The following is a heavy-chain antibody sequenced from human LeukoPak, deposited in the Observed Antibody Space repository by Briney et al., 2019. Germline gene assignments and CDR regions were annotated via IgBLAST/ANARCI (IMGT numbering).Heavy chain of an antibody. Sequence: GGSLRLSCAASGFTFSSYSMNWVRQAPGKGLEWVSSISSSSSYIYYADYVKGRFTISRDNAKNSLYLQMNSLRAEDTAVYYCAREEGGYSGYGPPDYWGQGTLVTVSS. CDR3: AREEGGYSGYGPPDY. D-gene: IGHD5-12*01. CDR1: GFTFSSYS. J-gene: IGHJ4*02. CDR2: ISSSSSYI. V-gene: IGHV3-21*01.